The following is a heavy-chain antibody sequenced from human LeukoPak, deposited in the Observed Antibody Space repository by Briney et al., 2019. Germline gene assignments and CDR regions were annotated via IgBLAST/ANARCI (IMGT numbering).Heavy chain of an antibody. V-gene: IGHV3-30*04. CDR1: GFTFSCYA. Sequence: GRSLRLSCAASGFTFSCYAMHWVRQAPGKGLEWVAVISYDGSNKYYADSVKGRFTISRDNSKNTLYLQMNSLRAEDTAVYYCERDPNYYFDYWGQGTLVTVSS. J-gene: IGHJ4*02. D-gene: IGHD5-24*01. CDR3: ERDPNYYFDY. CDR2: ISYDGSNK.